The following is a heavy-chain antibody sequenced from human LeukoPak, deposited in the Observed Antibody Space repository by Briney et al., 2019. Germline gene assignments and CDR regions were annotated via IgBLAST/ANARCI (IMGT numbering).Heavy chain of an antibody. J-gene: IGHJ4*02. V-gene: IGHV3-23*01. Sequence: GGSLRLSCAASGFTLSSYAMSWVRQAPGKGLEWVSAISGSGGSTYYADSVKGRFTISRGNAKNSLYLQMNSLRAEDTAVYYCARDRGGSYSAIDYWGQGTLVTVSS. CDR1: GFTLSSYA. CDR2: ISGSGGST. CDR3: ARDRGGSYSAIDY. D-gene: IGHD1-26*01.